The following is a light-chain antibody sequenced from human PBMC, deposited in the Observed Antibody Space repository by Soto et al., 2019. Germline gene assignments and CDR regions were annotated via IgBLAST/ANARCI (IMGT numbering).Light chain of an antibody. CDR2: RNN. V-gene: IGLV1-47*01. CDR1: SSNSGSNY. Sequence: QLVLTQPPSASGTPGHRVTISCSVSSSNSGSNYVYCYQQLPGTAPKLLIYRNNQRPSAVPDRFSGSKSGTSASLAISGLRSEDEVHSDGEAWAYGLSGYVFGTGTKVPV. CDR3: EAWAYGLSGYV. J-gene: IGLJ1*01.